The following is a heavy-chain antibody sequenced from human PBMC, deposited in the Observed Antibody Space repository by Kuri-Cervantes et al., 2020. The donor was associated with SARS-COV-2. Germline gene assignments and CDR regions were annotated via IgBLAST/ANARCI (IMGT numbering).Heavy chain of an antibody. CDR2: INPNSGGT. V-gene: IGHV1-2*02. J-gene: IGHJ4*02. CDR1: GYTFTSYY. Sequence: ASVKVSCKASGYTFTSYYMHWVRQAPGQGLEWMGWINPNSGGTNYAQKFQGRVTMTRDTSISTAYMELSRLRSDDTAVYYCARALSSSVASFYDYWGQGTLVTVSS. D-gene: IGHD6-6*01. CDR3: ARALSSSVASFYDY.